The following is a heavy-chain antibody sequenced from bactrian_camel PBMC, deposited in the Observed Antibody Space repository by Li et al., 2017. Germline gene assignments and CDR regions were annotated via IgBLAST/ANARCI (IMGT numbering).Heavy chain of an antibody. J-gene: IGHJ4*01. Sequence: VQLVESGGGSAQAGGSLKLSCTASRRVFSTCGMYWYRQAPRKERELVSSIGSAGTTLYADSVKGRFTISRDNAKNTLYLQMNSLKTEDTAVYYCAACKRGSTFQYWGQGTQVTVS. CDR1: RRVFSTCG. CDR2: IGSAGTT. CDR3: AACKRGSTFQY. V-gene: IGHV3S57*01.